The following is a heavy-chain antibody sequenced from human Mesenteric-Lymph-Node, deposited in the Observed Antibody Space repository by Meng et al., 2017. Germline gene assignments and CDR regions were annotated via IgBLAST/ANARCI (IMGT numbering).Heavy chain of an antibody. CDR1: GFTFSSYW. Sequence: GESLKISCAASGFTFSSYWMHWVRQAPGKGLVWVSRINSDGSSTSYADSVKGRFTISRDNAKNSLYLQMNSLRAEDTALYYCARGYMENYFGMDVWGQGTTVTVSS. V-gene: IGHV3-74*01. CDR2: INSDGSST. CDR3: ARGYMENYFGMDV. D-gene: IGHD1-1*01. J-gene: IGHJ6*02.